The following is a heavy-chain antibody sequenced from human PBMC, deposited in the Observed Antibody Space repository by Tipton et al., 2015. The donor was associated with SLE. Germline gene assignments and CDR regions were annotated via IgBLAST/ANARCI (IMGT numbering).Heavy chain of an antibody. V-gene: IGHV4-31*03. CDR3: VRGSTLLWFGE. CDR1: GVSISSGGQY. J-gene: IGHJ4*02. D-gene: IGHD3-10*01. Sequence: TLSLTCNVSGVSISSGGQYWSWIRHYRHNTLRGLGWIGHIFSGTVHYNPSLQSRLSISLDESANHFSLKMRSVSAADTAVYYCVRGSTLLWFGEWGLGTLVTVSS. CDR2: IFSGTV.